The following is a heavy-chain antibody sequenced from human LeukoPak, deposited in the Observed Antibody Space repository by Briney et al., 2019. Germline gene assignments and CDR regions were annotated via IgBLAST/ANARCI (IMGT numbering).Heavy chain of an antibody. V-gene: IGHV3-30*02. CDR2: IRYDGSNK. D-gene: IGHD6-13*01. Sequence: PGGSLRLSCAASGFTFSSYGMHWVRQAPGKGLEWVAFIRYDGSNKYYADSVKGRFTISRDNSKNTLYLQMNSLRAEDTAVYYCARGIAAALTYWGQGTLVTVSS. CDR1: GFTFSSYG. J-gene: IGHJ4*02. CDR3: ARGIAAALTY.